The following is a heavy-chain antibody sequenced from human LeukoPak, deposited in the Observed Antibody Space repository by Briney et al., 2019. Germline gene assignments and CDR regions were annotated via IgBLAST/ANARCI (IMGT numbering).Heavy chain of an antibody. Sequence: PGGSLRLSCAASGFTFSDYYMSWIRQAPGKGLEWVSYISSSGSTIYYADSVKGRFTISRDNSKNTLYLQMGSLRAEDMAVYYCAREGLVATQFLQDWGQGTLVTVSS. CDR1: GFTFSDYY. CDR3: AREGLVATQFLQD. CDR2: ISSSGSTI. V-gene: IGHV3-11*04. J-gene: IGHJ4*02. D-gene: IGHD5-12*01.